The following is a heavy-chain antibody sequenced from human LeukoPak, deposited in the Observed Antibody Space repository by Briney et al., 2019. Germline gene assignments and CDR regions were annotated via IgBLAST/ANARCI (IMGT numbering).Heavy chain of an antibody. Sequence: PGRSLRLSCAASGFTFSSYAMHWVRQAPGKGLEWVAVISYDGSNKYYADSVKGRFTISRDNSKNTLYLQMNSLRAEDTAVYYCAREEGKGWFDPWGQGTLVTVSS. D-gene: IGHD4-23*01. CDR1: GFTFSSYA. V-gene: IGHV3-30-3*01. J-gene: IGHJ5*02. CDR2: ISYDGSNK. CDR3: AREEGKGWFDP.